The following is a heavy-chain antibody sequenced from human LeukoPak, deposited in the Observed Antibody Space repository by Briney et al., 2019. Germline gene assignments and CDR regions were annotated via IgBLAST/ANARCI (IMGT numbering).Heavy chain of an antibody. CDR1: GGSVSRGGHY. J-gene: IGHJ4*02. CDR2: IYQSGTT. V-gene: IGHV4-61*08. CDR3: ARTGSTVTMLYPFDH. D-gene: IGHD4-11*01. Sequence: SETLSLTCTVSGGSVSRGGHYWSWIRQPPGKGLEWIGYIYQSGTTNYNPSLKSRVSISVDTSKNQFSLKLSSVTAADTAVYYCARTGSTVTMLYPFDHWGQGTLVTVSS.